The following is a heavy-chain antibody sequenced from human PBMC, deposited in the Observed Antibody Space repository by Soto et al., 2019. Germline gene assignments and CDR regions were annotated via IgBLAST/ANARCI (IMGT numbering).Heavy chain of an antibody. CDR3: ARTEVRLLWFGEFDYYMDV. J-gene: IGHJ6*03. Sequence: GESLKISCKGSGYSFTSYWIGWVRQMPGKGLEWMGIIYPGDSDTRYSPSFQGQVTISADKSISTAYLQWSSLKASDTAMYYCARTEVRLLWFGEFDYYMDVWGKGTTVTVSS. CDR2: IYPGDSDT. D-gene: IGHD3-10*01. V-gene: IGHV5-51*01. CDR1: GYSFTSYW.